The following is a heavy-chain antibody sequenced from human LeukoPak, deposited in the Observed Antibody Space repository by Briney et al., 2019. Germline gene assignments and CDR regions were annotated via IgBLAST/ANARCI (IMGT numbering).Heavy chain of an antibody. V-gene: IGHV3-21*01. CDR1: GFTFSSYG. J-gene: IGHJ3*02. D-gene: IGHD3-3*01. Sequence: PGGSLRLSCAAPGFTFSSYGMSWVRQAPGKGLEWVSSISISSNYIYYTDSVKGRFTITRDNAKNSLYLQMNSLRAEDTAVYYCARGSRFGVVERDAFDIWGQGTMVTVSS. CDR3: ARGSRFGVVERDAFDI. CDR2: ISISSNYI.